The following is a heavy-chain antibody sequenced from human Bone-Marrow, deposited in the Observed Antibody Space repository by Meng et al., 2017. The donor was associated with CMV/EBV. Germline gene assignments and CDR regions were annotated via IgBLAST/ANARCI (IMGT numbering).Heavy chain of an antibody. CDR1: GFTFSSYS. CDR2: ISSSSSYI. CDR3: ARGRGRGLEPYYYYGMDV. V-gene: IGHV3-21*01. D-gene: IGHD3-3*01. J-gene: IGHJ6*02. Sequence: GESLKISCAASGFTFSSYSMNWVRQAPGKGLEWVSSISSSSSYIYYADSVKGRFTISRDNAKNSLYLQMNSLRAEDTAVYYCARGRGRGLEPYYYYGMDVWGQGTTVTVSS.